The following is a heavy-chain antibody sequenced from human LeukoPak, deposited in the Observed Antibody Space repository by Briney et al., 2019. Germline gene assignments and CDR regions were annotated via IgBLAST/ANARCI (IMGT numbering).Heavy chain of an antibody. V-gene: IGHV3-7*01. Sequence: GGSLRLSCAASGFTFNSYAMSWVRQAPGKGLEWVANINQNGGEKYYVDSVKGRFTISRDNGKNSLYLQMNSLRAEDTAVYYCARYRHLGYWGQGTLVTVSS. CDR3: ARYRHLGY. J-gene: IGHJ4*02. CDR2: INQNGGEK. CDR1: GFTFNSYA.